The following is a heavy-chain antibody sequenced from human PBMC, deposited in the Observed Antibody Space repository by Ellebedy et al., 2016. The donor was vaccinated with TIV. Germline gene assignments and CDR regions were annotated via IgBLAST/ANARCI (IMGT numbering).Heavy chain of an antibody. J-gene: IGHJ6*03. V-gene: IGHV3-11*01. CDR2: ISSSGSTI. D-gene: IGHD1-1*01. CDR3: AREVELPTGIIDYYYYYMDV. Sequence: GESLKISXAASGFIFSDYYMTWIRQAPGKRLEYISYISSSGSTIYYADSVKGRFTISRDNAKNSLYLQMNSLRAEDTAVYHCAREVELPTGIIDYYYYYMDVWGKGTTVTVSS. CDR1: GFIFSDYY.